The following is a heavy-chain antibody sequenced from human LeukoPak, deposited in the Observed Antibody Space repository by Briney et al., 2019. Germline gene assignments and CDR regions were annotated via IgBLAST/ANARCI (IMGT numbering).Heavy chain of an antibody. CDR2: ISYDGSNK. V-gene: IGHV3-30-3*01. J-gene: IGHJ4*02. Sequence: GGSLRLSCAASGFTFSSYAMHWVRQAPGKGLEWVAVISYDGSNKYYADSVKSRFTISRDNSENTLYLQMNSLRAEDTAVYYCARLPSRDGYNYFDYWGQGTLVAVSS. CDR3: ARLPSRDGYNYFDY. CDR1: GFTFSSYA. D-gene: IGHD5-24*01.